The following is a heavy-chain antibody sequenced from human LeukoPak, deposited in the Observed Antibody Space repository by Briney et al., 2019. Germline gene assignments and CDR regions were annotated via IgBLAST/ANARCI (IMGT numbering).Heavy chain of an antibody. CDR2: IWYDGSNK. D-gene: IGHD2-2*01. CDR3: AKDRGAYCSSTSCYLDY. J-gene: IGHJ4*02. CDR1: GFTFSSYG. V-gene: IGHV3-33*06. Sequence: GGSLRLSCAASGFTFSSYGMHWVRQAPGKGLEWVAVIWYDGSNKYYADSVKGRFTISRDNSKNTLYLQMNSLRAEDTAVYSCAKDRGAYCSSTSCYLDYWGQGTLVTVSS.